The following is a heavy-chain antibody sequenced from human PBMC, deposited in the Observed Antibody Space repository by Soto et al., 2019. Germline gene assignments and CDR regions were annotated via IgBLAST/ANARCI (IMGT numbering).Heavy chain of an antibody. V-gene: IGHV5-10-1*01. Sequence: RGESLKISCKGSGYSFTSYWISWVRQMPGKGLEWMGRIDPSDSYTNYSPSFQGHVTISADKSISTAYLQWSSLKASDTAMYYCARASSSSSFPFDPWGQGTLVTVSS. D-gene: IGHD6-6*01. CDR2: IDPSDSYT. CDR3: ARASSSSSFPFDP. J-gene: IGHJ5*02. CDR1: GYSFTSYW.